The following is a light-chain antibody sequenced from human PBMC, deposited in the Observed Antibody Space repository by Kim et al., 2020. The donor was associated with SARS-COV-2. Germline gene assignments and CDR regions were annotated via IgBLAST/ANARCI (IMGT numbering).Light chain of an antibody. CDR3: QQHDDWPLS. V-gene: IGKV3-15*01. Sequence: SPVERATLSCRASPTVSNTHLVWYQQTACPAPSLLIFSTSNRAAGVPARFSGSESETDFTLTLNSPQSEAFAVYYCQQHDDWPLSFGGGTKVDIK. J-gene: IGKJ4*01. CDR2: STS. CDR1: PTVSNTH.